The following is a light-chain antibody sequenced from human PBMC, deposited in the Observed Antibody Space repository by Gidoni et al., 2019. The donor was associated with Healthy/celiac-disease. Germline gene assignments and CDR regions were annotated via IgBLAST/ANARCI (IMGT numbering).Light chain of an antibody. V-gene: IGKV1-39*01. Sequence: DIQMTQSPSSLSASVGDRVTITCRASQSISSYLNWYRQKPGKAPKLLIYAASSLQSGVPSRFSGSGSGTDFTLTISSLQPEDFATYYCQRSYSTPLTFGGGTKVEIK. CDR2: AAS. CDR1: QSISSY. J-gene: IGKJ4*01. CDR3: QRSYSTPLT.